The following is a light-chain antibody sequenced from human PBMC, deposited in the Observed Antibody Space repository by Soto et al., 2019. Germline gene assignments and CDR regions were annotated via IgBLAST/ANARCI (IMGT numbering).Light chain of an antibody. V-gene: IGLV2-14*03. Sequence: QSALNQPASVSGSPGQSITISCTGTNSDVYNYVSWYQQHPGKAPKLMIYDVFNRPSGVSNRFSGSQSGNTASLTISGLQSEDEADYYCSSYTSRTLYVFGPGTKVTVL. J-gene: IGLJ1*01. CDR2: DVF. CDR1: NSDVYNY. CDR3: SSYTSRTLYV.